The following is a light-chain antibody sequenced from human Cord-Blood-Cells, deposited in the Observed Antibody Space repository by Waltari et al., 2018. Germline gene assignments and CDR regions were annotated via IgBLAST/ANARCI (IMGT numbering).Light chain of an antibody. Sequence: QSVLSQPPSASGTPGQRVTISCSGRSSNIGSNYVYWYQQLPRMAPKLLIYRNNQRPSGVPDRFSGSKSGTSASLAISGLRSEDEADYYCAAWDDSLSGRVFGGGTKLTVL. CDR1: SSNIGSNY. CDR2: RNN. V-gene: IGLV1-47*01. J-gene: IGLJ3*02. CDR3: AAWDDSLSGRV.